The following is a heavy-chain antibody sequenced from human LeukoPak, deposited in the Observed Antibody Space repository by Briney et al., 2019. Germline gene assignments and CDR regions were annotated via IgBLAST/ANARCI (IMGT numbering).Heavy chain of an antibody. D-gene: IGHD2-21*01. CDR3: AIRHCGGECHPTNYYYYGIHV. CDR1: GDTVSNYG. CDR2: IIPKLGRV. J-gene: IGHJ6*02. Sequence: ASVTVSCKASGDTVSNYGISWVRQAPGQGLEWMGGIIPKLGRVNYAQKFQGRVMITAVESTNTVNMELNSLRSEDTAVYYCAIRHCGGECHPTNYYYYGIHVWGQGTTVTVSS. V-gene: IGHV1-69*13.